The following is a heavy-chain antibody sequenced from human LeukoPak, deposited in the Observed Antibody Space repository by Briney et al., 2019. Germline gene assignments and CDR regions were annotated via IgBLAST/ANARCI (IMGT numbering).Heavy chain of an antibody. CDR2: ISNGGGMT. J-gene: IGHJ2*01. CDR1: GFTFSAYA. D-gene: IGHD1-26*01. Sequence: PGGSLRLSCAASGFTFSAYAMSWVGQAPGEGLEWVSTISNGGGMTYYADSVKGRFTISRDNSKNTLYLQMNSLRADDTAVYYCAKYRGAAINSWHSDRWGRGTLVTVSS. V-gene: IGHV3-23*01. CDR3: AKYRGAAINSWHSDR.